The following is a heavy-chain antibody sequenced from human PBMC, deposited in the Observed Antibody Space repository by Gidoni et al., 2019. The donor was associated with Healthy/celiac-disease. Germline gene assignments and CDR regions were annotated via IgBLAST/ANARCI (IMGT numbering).Heavy chain of an antibody. V-gene: IGHV4-39*07. CDR2: IYYSGST. CDR3: AREDSSSSGYQGPI. Sequence: QLQLQQSGPGLAKPSDTLSRPCTVSSGSVSSSSYYWGLIRQPPGKGLEWMGSIYYSGSTYYNPSLKSRFTISGDTSKNQFYLKLSCVTAEDTAVYYCAREDSSSSGYQGPIWGQGTLVTVSS. CDR1: SGSVSSSSYY. D-gene: IGHD6-13*01. J-gene: IGHJ4*02.